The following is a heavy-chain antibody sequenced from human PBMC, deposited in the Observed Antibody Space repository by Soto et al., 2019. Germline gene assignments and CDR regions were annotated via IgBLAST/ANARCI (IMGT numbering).Heavy chain of an antibody. CDR1: GFPFSSYG. V-gene: IGHV3-33*03. J-gene: IGHJ4*02. CDR2: IWYDGSNK. Sequence: LRLSCAASGFPFSSYGMHWVRQAPGKGLDWVGVIWYDGSNKDYAESVKGRFTISRDNSKNMLYLQMNSLRADDTAVYYCASSINWGQGTLVTVSS. CDR3: ASSIN.